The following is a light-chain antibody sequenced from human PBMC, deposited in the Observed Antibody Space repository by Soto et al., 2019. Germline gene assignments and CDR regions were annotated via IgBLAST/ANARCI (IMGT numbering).Light chain of an antibody. CDR1: AVDVGAYNS. J-gene: IGLJ1*01. CDR3: CSSAPESTYV. CDR2: KGT. Sequence: QSVLAQPASVSGSPGQSVTISCPGPAVDVGAYNSVSWYQQHPDKAPQLMIYKGTQRPSGVSNRFSGSTSGNAASLTISGLQAGDEADYFCCSSAPESTYVFGTGTKV. V-gene: IGLV2-23*01.